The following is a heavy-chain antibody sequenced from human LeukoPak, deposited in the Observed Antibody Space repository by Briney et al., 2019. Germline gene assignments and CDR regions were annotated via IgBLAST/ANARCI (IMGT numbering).Heavy chain of an antibody. CDR3: ARQPDYYESSAYYLMQFDY. CDR1: EFTFRSYD. Sequence: GGSLRLSCAASEFTFRSYDMHWVRQAPGKGLEWVAVISYDGSNKDYADFVKGRFTISRDNSKNTLYLQMNSLRAEDTAIYYCARQPDYYESSAYYLMQFDYWGQGTLVTVSS. V-gene: IGHV3-30*03. D-gene: IGHD3-22*01. J-gene: IGHJ4*02. CDR2: ISYDGSNK.